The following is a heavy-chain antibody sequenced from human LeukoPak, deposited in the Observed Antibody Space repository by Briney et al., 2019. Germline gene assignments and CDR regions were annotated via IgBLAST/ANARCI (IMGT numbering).Heavy chain of an antibody. CDR2: INAGNGNT. Sequence: ASVKVSCKASGYTFTSYAMHWVRQAPGQRLEWMGWINAGNGNTKYSQKFQGRVTITRDTSASTAYMELSSLRSEDTAVYYCARVGIAVAGTVDYYGMDVWGNGTTVTVSS. CDR3: ARVGIAVAGTVDYYGMDV. V-gene: IGHV1-3*01. D-gene: IGHD6-19*01. J-gene: IGHJ6*04. CDR1: GYTFTSYA.